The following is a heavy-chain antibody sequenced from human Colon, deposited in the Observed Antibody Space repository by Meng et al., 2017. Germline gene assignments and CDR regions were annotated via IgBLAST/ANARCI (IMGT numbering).Heavy chain of an antibody. CDR2: INGDGTRR. Sequence: EVQRVESGGGVAKPGGSLSLACTASGFTFRSSWMEWVRQVPGKGLMWVSLINGDGTRREYADSVKGRFTISRDNAKNILYLQMNGLRVEDTTLYYCGDITSDYWGQGTLVTVSS. CDR1: GFTFRSSW. V-gene: IGHV3-74*01. D-gene: IGHD3-10*01. J-gene: IGHJ4*02. CDR3: GDITSDY.